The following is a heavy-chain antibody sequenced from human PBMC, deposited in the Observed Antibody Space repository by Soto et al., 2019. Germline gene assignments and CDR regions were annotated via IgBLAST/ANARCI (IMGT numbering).Heavy chain of an antibody. J-gene: IGHJ6*02. D-gene: IGHD3-10*01. V-gene: IGHV4-30-4*01. Sequence: PXESLSLTCTASGGTTSSDNYYRWIRPPPGEVLECIGHIYYSGNTDYNPSLKGRLAISIDTSKNQFSLKLSSVTAADTAVYFCARDCCESSSYLYGIDVWGRGSLVTVSS. CDR2: IYYSGNT. CDR1: GGTTSSDNYY. CDR3: ARDCCESSSYLYGIDV.